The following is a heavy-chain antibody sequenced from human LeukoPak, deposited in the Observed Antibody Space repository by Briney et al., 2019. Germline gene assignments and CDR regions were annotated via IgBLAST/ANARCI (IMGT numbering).Heavy chain of an antibody. J-gene: IGHJ6*02. CDR1: GYTFTGYY. D-gene: IGHD5-12*01. Sequence: GASVKVSCKASGYTFTGYYMHWVRQAPGQGLEWMGWINPNSGGTNYAQKFQGWVTMTRDTSISTAYMELSRLRSDDTAVYYCARDLSDSGYDRVGDYYGMDVWGQGTTVTVSS. CDR2: INPNSGGT. V-gene: IGHV1-2*04. CDR3: ARDLSDSGYDRVGDYYGMDV.